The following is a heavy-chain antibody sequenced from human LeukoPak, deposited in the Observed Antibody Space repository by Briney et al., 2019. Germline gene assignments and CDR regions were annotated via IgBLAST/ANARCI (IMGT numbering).Heavy chain of an antibody. V-gene: IGHV3-23*01. Sequence: GGSLRLSCAASGFTFSSYAMTWVRQAPGKGLGCVSSISGSAGSTYYADSVKGRFTISRDTSKNTLYLQMNSLRAEDTAVYYCAKGRGYYYDSSGYCCFDYWGQGTLVTVSS. CDR1: GFTFSSYA. CDR3: AKGRGYYYDSSGYCCFDY. J-gene: IGHJ4*02. CDR2: ISGSAGST. D-gene: IGHD3-22*01.